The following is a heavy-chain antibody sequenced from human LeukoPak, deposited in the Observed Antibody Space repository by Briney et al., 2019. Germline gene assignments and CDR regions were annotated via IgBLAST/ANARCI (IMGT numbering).Heavy chain of an antibody. D-gene: IGHD3-9*01. J-gene: IGHJ4*02. CDR1: GFSFGDYP. V-gene: IGHV3-66*04. CDR2: IYSGGAT. Sequence: PGGSLRLSCTTSGFSFGDYPMTWFRQAPGKGLEWVSIIYSGGATFYADSVKGRFTISRENSKNTLWLQMNSLRAEDTAVYYCARLHYDVLTGPFDYWGQGTLVTVSS. CDR3: ARLHYDVLTGPFDY.